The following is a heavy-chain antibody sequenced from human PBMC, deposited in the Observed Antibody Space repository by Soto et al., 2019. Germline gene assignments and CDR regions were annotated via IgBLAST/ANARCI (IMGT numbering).Heavy chain of an antibody. V-gene: IGHV2-5*02. CDR2: IYWDDDK. Sequence: QITLKESGPTLVKPTQTLTLTCTFSGFSLSSRGVGVGWIRQPPGKALEWLALIYWDDDKRYSPSLNSRLTITKDTSNNQVVLTMTNMDPMDTATYYCAHRRTDYYDSSGKFDYWGQGTLVTVSS. J-gene: IGHJ4*02. CDR1: GFSLSSRGVG. D-gene: IGHD3-22*01. CDR3: AHRRTDYYDSSGKFDY.